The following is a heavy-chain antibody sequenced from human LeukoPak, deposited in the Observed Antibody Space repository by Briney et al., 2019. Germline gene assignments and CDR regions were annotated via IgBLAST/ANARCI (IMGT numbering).Heavy chain of an antibody. CDR3: AKDHVDSSSWSQYFDL. Sequence: GGSLRLSCAASGFTFSSYAMHWVRQAPGKGLEWVAVISYDGSNKYYADSVKGRFTISRDNSKNTLYLQMNSLRAEDTAVYYCAKDHVDSSSWSQYFDLWGRGTPVTVSS. V-gene: IGHV3-30-3*01. CDR2: ISYDGSNK. J-gene: IGHJ2*01. CDR1: GFTFSSYA. D-gene: IGHD6-13*01.